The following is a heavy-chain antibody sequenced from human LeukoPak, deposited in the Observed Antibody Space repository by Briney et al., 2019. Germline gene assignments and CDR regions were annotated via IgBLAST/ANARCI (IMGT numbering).Heavy chain of an antibody. CDR1: GGTFSSYA. V-gene: IGHV1-69*05. J-gene: IGHJ5*02. Sequence: ASVKVSCKASGGTFSSYAISWVRQAPGQGLEWMRRITPIFGTANYAQKFQGRVTITTDESTSTAYMELSSLRSEDTAVYYCARDSGYYDSSGYYPNWFDRWGQGTLVTVSS. CDR3: ARDSGYYDSSGYYPNWFDR. D-gene: IGHD3-22*01. CDR2: ITPIFGTA.